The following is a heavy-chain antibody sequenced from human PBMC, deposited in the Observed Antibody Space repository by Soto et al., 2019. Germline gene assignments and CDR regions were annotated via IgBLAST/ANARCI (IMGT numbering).Heavy chain of an antibody. V-gene: IGHV1-58*01. CDR3: ARQGSVMVVAATPDYYYGMDV. D-gene: IGHD2-15*01. J-gene: IGHJ6*02. Sequence: SVKVACKASGFTFTSSAVQWVRQARGQRLEWIGWIVVGSGNTNYAQKFQERVTITRDMSTSTAYMELSSLRSEDTAVYYCARQGSVMVVAATPDYYYGMDVWGQVTTVPV. CDR1: GFTFTSSA. CDR2: IVVGSGNT.